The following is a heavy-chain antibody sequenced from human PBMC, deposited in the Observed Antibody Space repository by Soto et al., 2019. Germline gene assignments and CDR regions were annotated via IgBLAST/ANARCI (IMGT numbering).Heavy chain of an antibody. D-gene: IGHD3-10*01. CDR2: ISTDGGGT. V-gene: IGHV3-64*02. CDR1: GFTFSYYN. CDR3: AVDAFGDFDS. Sequence: GFTFSYYNMLWVRQAPGKGLEFVSRISTDGGGTSYADSVRGRFTISRDNSKNTLSLQMDSLRAEAMAVYYCAVDAFGDFDSWGQGTLVTVSS. J-gene: IGHJ4*02.